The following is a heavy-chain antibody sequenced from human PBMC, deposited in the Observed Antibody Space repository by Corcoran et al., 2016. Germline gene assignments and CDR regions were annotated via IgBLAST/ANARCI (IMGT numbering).Heavy chain of an antibody. V-gene: IGHV6-1*01. D-gene: IGHD1-26*01. CDR2: TYYRSRWYN. Sequence: QVQLQQSGPGLVKPSQTLSLTCVISGYSVSSNSATWNWIRQSPSRGLEWLGRTYYRSRWYNEYAVSMKGRITISPDTSKNQCSLQLTSVTPEDTAVYYCARDPPGALSAFDSWGQGTLVTVSS. CDR3: ARDPPGALSAFDS. J-gene: IGHJ5*01. CDR1: GYSVSSNSAT.